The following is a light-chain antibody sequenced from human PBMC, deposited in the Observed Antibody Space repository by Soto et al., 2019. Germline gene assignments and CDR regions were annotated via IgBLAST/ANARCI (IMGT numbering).Light chain of an antibody. CDR3: QQRSNWPIT. CDR1: QSVSSY. V-gene: IGKV3-11*01. CDR2: DAS. Sequence: EIVLTQSPATLSLSPGEGATLSCRASQSVSSYLAWYQQKPGQAPRTLIYDASNRATGIPARFSGSGSGTDFTLTISSLEPEDFAVYYCQQRSNWPITFGQGTRLEIK. J-gene: IGKJ5*01.